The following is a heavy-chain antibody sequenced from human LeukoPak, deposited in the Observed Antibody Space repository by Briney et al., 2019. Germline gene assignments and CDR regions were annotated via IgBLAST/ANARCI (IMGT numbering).Heavy chain of an antibody. CDR3: ARQAGYYPRADY. Sequence: GESRKISGKGSGYSFTSYWVGWVRQMPGKGLEGRGIIYPGDSDTRYSPSCQGQVTISADKSISPAYLQWSSLKASDTAMYYCARQAGYYPRADYWGQGTLVTVSS. CDR1: GYSFTSYW. J-gene: IGHJ4*02. V-gene: IGHV5-51*01. D-gene: IGHD1-26*01. CDR2: IYPGDSDT.